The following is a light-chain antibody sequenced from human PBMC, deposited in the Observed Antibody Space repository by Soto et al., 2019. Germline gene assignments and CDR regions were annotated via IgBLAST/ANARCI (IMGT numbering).Light chain of an antibody. V-gene: IGKV3-15*01. J-gene: IGKJ3*01. CDR1: QSDFMN. CDR2: HAS. CDR3: QQFNQLPPCT. Sequence: EIVMSQSPATSSVSQGETATLSCRASQSDFMNLAWYKQRPGQAPILLIFHASTRAAGIPARFTGSGSGTEFTLTISSLQSEEFAVYFCQQFNQLPPCTFGPGTTVDFK.